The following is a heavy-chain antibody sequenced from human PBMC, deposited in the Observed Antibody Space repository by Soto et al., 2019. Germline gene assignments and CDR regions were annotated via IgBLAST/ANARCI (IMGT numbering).Heavy chain of an antibody. V-gene: IGHV3-64D*08. CDR2: ISSNGGST. J-gene: IGHJ5*02. D-gene: IGHD4-17*01. CDR1: GFTFSSYA. Sequence: GGSLRLSCSASGFTFSSYAMHWVRQAPGKGLEYVSAISSNGGSTYYADSVKGRFTISRDNSKNTLYLQMSSLRAEDTAVYYCVKSFYGDYVLGFDPWGQGTLVTVSS. CDR3: VKSFYGDYVLGFDP.